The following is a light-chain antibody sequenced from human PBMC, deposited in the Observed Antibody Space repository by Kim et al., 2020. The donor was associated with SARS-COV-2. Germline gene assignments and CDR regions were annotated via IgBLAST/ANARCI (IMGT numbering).Light chain of an antibody. CDR1: QSVSSN. CDR2: DAS. J-gene: IGKJ5*01. V-gene: IGKV3-11*01. Sequence: LSPGERATLSGMACQSVSSNLAWYQQKPGQAPRLLIYDASNRAPGIPARFSCSGSGTDFSLTISILEFEDSAVYYCQQRSDWPITFGQGTRLEIK. CDR3: QQRSDWPIT.